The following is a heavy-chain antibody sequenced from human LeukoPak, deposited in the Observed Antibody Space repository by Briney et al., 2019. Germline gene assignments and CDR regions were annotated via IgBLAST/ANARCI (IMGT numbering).Heavy chain of an antibody. Sequence: ASVKVSFKASGYTFTIYDINWVRQAPGQGLEWMGWMKPNSGNTGYAQKFQGRVTMTRNTSISTAYMELSSLRSEDTAVYYCARAKDIAGGPDYWGQGTLVTVSS. J-gene: IGHJ4*02. CDR1: GYTFTIYD. V-gene: IGHV1-8*01. CDR2: MKPNSGNT. D-gene: IGHD5-12*01. CDR3: ARAKDIAGGPDY.